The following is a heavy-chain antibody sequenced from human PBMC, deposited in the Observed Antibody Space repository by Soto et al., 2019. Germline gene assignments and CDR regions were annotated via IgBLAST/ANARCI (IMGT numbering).Heavy chain of an antibody. CDR2: VSTSGNV. CDR1: GGSLTKYY. D-gene: IGHD3-3*01. V-gene: IGHV4-4*07. Sequence: SETLSLTCTVSGGSLTKYYWSWIRQPAGKGLEWIGRVSTSGNVVSKASLRSRLTMSVDTSKNQFSLRLTSVTAADTAVYYCARDNNDFWSLYPLAFDYWGQGALVTVS. J-gene: IGHJ4*02. CDR3: ARDNNDFWSLYPLAFDY.